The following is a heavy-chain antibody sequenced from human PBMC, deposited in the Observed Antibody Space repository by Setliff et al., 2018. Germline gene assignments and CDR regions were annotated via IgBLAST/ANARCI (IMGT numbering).Heavy chain of an antibody. Sequence: ASVKVSCKASGYTFVGYYLHWVRQAPGQGLEWVGWINPKTGGTNYAQKFQGRVTMTMDTSISTAYMELSGLRSDDTALYYCARGRIGSTWTGDYWGQGTLVTVSS. V-gene: IGHV1-2*02. J-gene: IGHJ4*02. CDR2: INPKTGGT. CDR1: GYTFVGYY. D-gene: IGHD2-2*01. CDR3: ARGRIGSTWTGDY.